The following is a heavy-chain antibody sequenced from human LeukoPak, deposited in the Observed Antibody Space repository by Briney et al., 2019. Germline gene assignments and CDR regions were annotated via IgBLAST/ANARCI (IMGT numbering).Heavy chain of an antibody. D-gene: IGHD3/OR15-3a*01. CDR1: GFTFSSYA. CDR3: ARDGTGAGPDYYYFDY. Sequence: GGSLRLSCAASGFTFSSYAMHWVRQAPGKGLEWVAVTSYDGSNKYYADSVKGRFTISRDNSKNTLYLQMNSLRAEDTAVYYCARDGTGAGPDYYYFDYWGQGTLVTVSS. J-gene: IGHJ4*02. V-gene: IGHV3-30-3*01. CDR2: TSYDGSNK.